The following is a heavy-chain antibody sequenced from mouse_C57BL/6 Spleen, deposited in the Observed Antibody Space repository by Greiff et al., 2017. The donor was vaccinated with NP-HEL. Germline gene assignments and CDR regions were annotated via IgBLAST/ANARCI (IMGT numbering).Heavy chain of an antibody. CDR3: ARGITTVAY. Sequence: VQLQQSGAELVKPGASVKMSCKASGYTFTSYWITWVKQRPGQGLEWIGDIYPGSGSTNYNEKFKSKARLTVETSSSTAYMQISSLTSEDSAVYYCARGITTVAYWGQGTTLTVSS. D-gene: IGHD1-1*01. J-gene: IGHJ2*01. CDR2: IYPGSGST. CDR1: GYTFTSYW. V-gene: IGHV1-55*01.